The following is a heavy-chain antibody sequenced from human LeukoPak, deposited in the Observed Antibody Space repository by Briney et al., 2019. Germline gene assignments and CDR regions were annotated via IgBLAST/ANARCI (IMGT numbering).Heavy chain of an antibody. V-gene: IGHV3-23*01. Sequence: GGSLRLSCAASGFTFSNYVMTWVRQAPGKGLEWVAGISPSGTNTYYPDSVKGRFTISRDNSKKTLYLQMNSLRAEDTAVYYCAKDRWELRGYFNYWGQGTLVTVSS. CDR3: AKDRWELRGYFNY. CDR2: ISPSGTNT. D-gene: IGHD1-26*01. CDR1: GFTFSNYV. J-gene: IGHJ4*02.